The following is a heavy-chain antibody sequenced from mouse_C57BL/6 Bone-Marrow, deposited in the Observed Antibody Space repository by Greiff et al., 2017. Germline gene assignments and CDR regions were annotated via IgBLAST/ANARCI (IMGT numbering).Heavy chain of an antibody. CDR1: GYTFTDYE. J-gene: IGHJ3*01. Sequence: QVQLQQSGAELVRPGASVTLSCKASGYTFTDYEIHWVKQTPVHGLEWIGAIDPETGGTAYNQKFKGKAILTADKSSSTAYMELRSLTSEDSAVYYCTRGGRPWFAYWGQGTLVTVSA. V-gene: IGHV1-15*01. CDR3: TRGGRPWFAY. CDR2: IDPETGGT. D-gene: IGHD1-1*02.